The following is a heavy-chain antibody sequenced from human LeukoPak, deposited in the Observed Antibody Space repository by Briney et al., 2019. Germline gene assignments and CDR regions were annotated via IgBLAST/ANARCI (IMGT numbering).Heavy chain of an antibody. V-gene: IGHV4-61*02. CDR1: GGSISSGSYY. CDR3: ARRMVRGVIIN. D-gene: IGHD3-10*01. Sequence: TLSLTCTVFGGSISSGSYYWSWIRQPAGKGLEWIGRIYTSGSTNYNPSLKSRVTISVDTSKNQFSLKLSSVTAADTAVYYCARRMVRGVIINWGQGTLVTVSS. CDR2: IYTSGST. J-gene: IGHJ4*02.